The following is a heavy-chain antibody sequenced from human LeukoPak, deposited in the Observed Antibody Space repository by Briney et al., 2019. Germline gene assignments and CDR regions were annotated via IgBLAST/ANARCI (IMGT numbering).Heavy chain of an antibody. CDR2: IYHSGST. CDR3: ARGDITMIVVDDAFDI. V-gene: IGHV4-39*07. D-gene: IGHD3-22*01. Sequence: SETLSLTCTVSGGSISRSNYYWGWIRQPPGKGLEWIGSIYHSGSTYYNPSLKSRVTISVDTSKNQFSLKLSSVTAADTAVYYCARGDITMIVVDDAFDIWGQGTMVTVSS. CDR1: GGSISRSNYY. J-gene: IGHJ3*02.